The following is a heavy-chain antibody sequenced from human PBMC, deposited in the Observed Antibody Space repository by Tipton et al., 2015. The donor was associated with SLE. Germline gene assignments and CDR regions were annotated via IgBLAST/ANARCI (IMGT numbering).Heavy chain of an antibody. J-gene: IGHJ3*01. Sequence: SLRLSCAASGFSFDDYAMHWVRQAPGKGLEWVSGISGSGDSAYYADSVKGRFTISRDNSKNTLYLQMNSLRAEDTAVYYCAKVSGNFSGAFDVWGQGTMVTVSS. CDR1: GFSFDDYA. CDR3: AKVSGNFSGAFDV. CDR2: ISGSGDSA. D-gene: IGHD3-10*01. V-gene: IGHV3-23*01.